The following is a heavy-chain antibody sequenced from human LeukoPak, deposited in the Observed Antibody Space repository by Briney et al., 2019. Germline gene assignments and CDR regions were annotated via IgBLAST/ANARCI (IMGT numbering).Heavy chain of an antibody. D-gene: IGHD6-19*01. CDR2: IYYSGST. CDR1: GVSISSSSYY. Sequence: PSETLSLTCTVSGVSISSSSYYWGWIRQPPGKGLEWIGSIYYSGSTYYNPSLKSRVTISVDTSKNQFSLKLSSVTAADTAVYYCARHLPGIAVAGTDPFDYWGQGTLVTVSS. CDR3: ARHLPGIAVAGTDPFDY. V-gene: IGHV4-39*01. J-gene: IGHJ4*02.